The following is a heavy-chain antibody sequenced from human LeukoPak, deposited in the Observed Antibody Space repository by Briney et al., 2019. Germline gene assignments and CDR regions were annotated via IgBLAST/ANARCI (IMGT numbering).Heavy chain of an antibody. D-gene: IGHD2-15*01. Sequence: GGSLRLSCAASGFRFSGFVMHWVRQAPGKGLEWVALISHDETNKYYGDSVRGRFTISGDNSQNTLFLQMNSLGGDDTAVYYCVRDSGGSLFDFWGQGTLVTVSS. J-gene: IGHJ4*02. CDR2: ISHDETNK. CDR3: VRDSGGSLFDF. V-gene: IGHV3-30*03. CDR1: GFRFSGFV.